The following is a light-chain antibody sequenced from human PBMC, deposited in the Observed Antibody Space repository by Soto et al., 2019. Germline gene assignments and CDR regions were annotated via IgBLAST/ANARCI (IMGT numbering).Light chain of an antibody. CDR2: DSS. CDR3: QQYGGSTLYS. V-gene: IGKV3-11*01. Sequence: EIVLTQFPATLSLSPGDGATLSCRASQSVSSYLAWYQQKRGQAPRLLIYDSSHRATGVPARFSGSGSGTDFSLIISSLEPEDFAVYFYQQYGGSTLYSFGPGTKVDIK. CDR1: QSVSSY. J-gene: IGKJ2*01.